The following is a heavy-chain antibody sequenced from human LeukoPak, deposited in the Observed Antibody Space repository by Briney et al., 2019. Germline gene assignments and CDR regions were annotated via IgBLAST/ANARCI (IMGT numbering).Heavy chain of an antibody. Sequence: GGSLRLSCAASGFSFSSYWMHWVRQAPGKGLVWVSRINSDGSSTSYADSVKGRFTISRDNAKNTLYLQMNSLRAEDTAVYYCATGIAVAGYGYWGQGTLVTVSS. CDR2: INSDGSST. D-gene: IGHD6-19*01. J-gene: IGHJ4*02. CDR3: ATGIAVAGYGY. V-gene: IGHV3-74*01. CDR1: GFSFSSYW.